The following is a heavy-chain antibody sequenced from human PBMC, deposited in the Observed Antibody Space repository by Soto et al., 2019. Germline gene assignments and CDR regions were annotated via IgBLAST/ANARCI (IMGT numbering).Heavy chain of an antibody. CDR2: ISSSSSYI. J-gene: IGHJ4*02. V-gene: IGHV3-21*01. CDR3: ARSLGYCSSTSCYVLYYFDY. Sequence: GGSLRLSCAASGFTFSSYSMNWVRQAPGKGLEWVSSISSSSSYIYYADSVKGRFTISRDNAKNSLYLQMNSLRAEDTAVYYCARSLGYCSSTSCYVLYYFDYWGQGTLVTVSS. CDR1: GFTFSSYS. D-gene: IGHD2-2*01.